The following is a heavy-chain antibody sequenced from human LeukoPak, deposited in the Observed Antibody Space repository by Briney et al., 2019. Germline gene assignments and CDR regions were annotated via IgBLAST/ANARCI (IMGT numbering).Heavy chain of an antibody. Sequence: KPSATLSLTCAVYGGSFTDYYWNWIRQFPGKGLEWIGEISHSGNTNCNPSLESRVTISMDTSNYQFSLKLSSVTAADTAVYYCARGSRLPLDYWGQGSLVTVSS. CDR3: ARGSRLPLDY. D-gene: IGHD4-11*01. J-gene: IGHJ4*02. V-gene: IGHV4-34*01. CDR1: GGSFTDYY. CDR2: ISHSGNT.